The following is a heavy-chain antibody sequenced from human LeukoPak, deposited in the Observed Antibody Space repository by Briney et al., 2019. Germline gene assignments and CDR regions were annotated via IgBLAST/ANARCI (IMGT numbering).Heavy chain of an antibody. CDR1: GFTFSNAW. CDR3: ARDSGDYDYVWGSYRYYYYYYYMDV. D-gene: IGHD3-16*02. CDR2: IKSKTDGGTT. V-gene: IGHV3-15*01. Sequence: PGGSLRLSCAASGFTFSNAWMSWVRQAPGKGLEWVGRIKSKTDGGTTDYAAPVKGRFTISRDDSKNTLYLQMNSLRAEDTAAYYCARDSGDYDYVWGSYRYYYYYYYMDVWGKGTTVTVSS. J-gene: IGHJ6*03.